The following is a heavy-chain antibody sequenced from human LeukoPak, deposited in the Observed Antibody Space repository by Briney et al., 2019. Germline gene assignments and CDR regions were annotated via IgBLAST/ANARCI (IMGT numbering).Heavy chain of an antibody. Sequence: GGSLRLSCVASGFSFGSYAMNWVRQAPGKGLEWVSAISGSGGSTYYADSVKGRFTISRDNSKNTLFLQMNSLRAEDTAVYYCAKDLVAAAGTSWSDYGSQGTLVTVSS. CDR2: ISGSGGST. D-gene: IGHD6-13*01. CDR1: GFSFGSYA. V-gene: IGHV3-23*01. J-gene: IGHJ4*02. CDR3: AKDLVAAAGTSWSDY.